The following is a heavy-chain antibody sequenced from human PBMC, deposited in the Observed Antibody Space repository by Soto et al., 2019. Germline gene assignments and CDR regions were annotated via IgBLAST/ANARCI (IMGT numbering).Heavy chain of an antibody. CDR1: GFTFSSYS. V-gene: IGHV3-48*01. D-gene: IGHD6-19*01. CDR3: ARDPRYSSGWILAGKYFQH. Sequence: EVQLVESGGGLVQPGGSLRLSCAASGFTFSSYSMNWVRQASGKGLEWVSYISSSSSTIYYADSVKGRFTISRDNAKNSLYLQMNSLRAEDTAVYYCARDPRYSSGWILAGKYFQHWGQGTLVTVSS. J-gene: IGHJ1*01. CDR2: ISSSSSTI.